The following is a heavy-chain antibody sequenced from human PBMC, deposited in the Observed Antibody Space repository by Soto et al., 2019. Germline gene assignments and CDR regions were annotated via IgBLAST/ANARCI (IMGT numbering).Heavy chain of an antibody. Sequence: SETLSLTCTVSGGSISSYYWSWIRQPPGKGLEWIGYMYYSGSTNYNPSLKSRVTISVDTSKNQFSLKLSSVTAADTAVYYCARGGRSMVRGVIAYWGRGTLVTVSS. V-gene: IGHV4-59*12. J-gene: IGHJ4*02. CDR2: MYYSGST. CDR3: ARGGRSMVRGVIAY. D-gene: IGHD3-10*01. CDR1: GGSISSYY.